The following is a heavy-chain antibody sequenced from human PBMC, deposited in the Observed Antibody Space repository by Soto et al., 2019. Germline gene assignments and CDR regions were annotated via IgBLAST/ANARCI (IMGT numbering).Heavy chain of an antibody. CDR3: ARDQRYCSGGTCYSGHAFDI. CDR1: GFTFSGFA. CDR2: VSFDGSNE. V-gene: IGHV3-30-3*01. J-gene: IGHJ3*02. D-gene: IGHD2-15*01. Sequence: GSLRLSCAASGFTFSGFAIHWVRQAPGKGLEWVSTVSFDGSNEYYADSVKGRFTISRDNSKNTLSLQMNSLRAEDTAVYYCARDQRYCSGGTCYSGHAFDIWGQGTMVTVSS.